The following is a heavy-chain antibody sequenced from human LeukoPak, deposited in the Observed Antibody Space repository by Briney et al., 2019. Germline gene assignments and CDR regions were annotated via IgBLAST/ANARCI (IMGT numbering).Heavy chain of an antibody. V-gene: IGHV3-49*04. D-gene: IGHD2-2*01. Sequence: GGSLRLSCTASGFTFGDYAMSWVRQAPGKGLEWVGFIRSKAYGGTTEYAASVKGRFTISRDDSKSIAYLQMNSLKTEDTAVYYCTRLRGDIVVVPAAIFDSWGQGTLVTVSS. J-gene: IGHJ4*02. CDR2: IRSKAYGGTT. CDR1: GFTFGDYA. CDR3: TRLRGDIVVVPAAIFDS.